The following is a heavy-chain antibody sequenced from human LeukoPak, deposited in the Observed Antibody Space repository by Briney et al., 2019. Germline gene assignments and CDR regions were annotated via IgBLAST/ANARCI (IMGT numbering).Heavy chain of an antibody. CDR1: GFTFSSYD. CDR2: ISGSGGST. Sequence: GGSLRLSCAASGFTFSSYDMSWVRQAPGKGLEWVSAISGSGGSTYYADSVKGRFTISRDNSKNTLYLQMNSLRAEDTAVYYCAKVPVVGATRGGFDYWGQGTLVTVSS. V-gene: IGHV3-23*01. J-gene: IGHJ4*02. CDR3: AKVPVVGATRGGFDY. D-gene: IGHD1-26*01.